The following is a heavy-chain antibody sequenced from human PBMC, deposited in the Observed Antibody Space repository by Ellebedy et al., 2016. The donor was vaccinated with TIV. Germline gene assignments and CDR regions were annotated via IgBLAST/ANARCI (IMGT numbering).Heavy chain of an antibody. D-gene: IGHD3-22*01. J-gene: IGHJ2*01. CDR3: ARDCLSSAYYPNWYFDL. CDR1: GFTFSTYS. Sequence: GESLKISCAASGFTFSTYSMNWVRQSPGKGLEWVSSISSSSGYIYYADSVKGRFTISRDNAKNSLYLQMNSLRAEDTAVYYCARDCLSSAYYPNWYFDLWGRGTLVTVSS. V-gene: IGHV3-21*01. CDR2: ISSSSGYI.